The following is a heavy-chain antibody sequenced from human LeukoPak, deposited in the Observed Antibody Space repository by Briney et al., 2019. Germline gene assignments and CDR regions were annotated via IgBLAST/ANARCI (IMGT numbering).Heavy chain of an antibody. CDR3: ARAPRGPAMVRNYGMDV. J-gene: IGHJ6*04. Sequence: SETLSLISAVYGGSFSGYYWSWIRQPPGKGLEWIGEINHSGSTNYNPSPKSRVTISVDTSKNQFSLKLSSVTAAYTAVYYCARAPRGPAMVRNYGMDVWGKGTTVTVSS. D-gene: IGHD5-18*01. CDR2: INHSGST. CDR1: GGSFSGYY. V-gene: IGHV4-34*01.